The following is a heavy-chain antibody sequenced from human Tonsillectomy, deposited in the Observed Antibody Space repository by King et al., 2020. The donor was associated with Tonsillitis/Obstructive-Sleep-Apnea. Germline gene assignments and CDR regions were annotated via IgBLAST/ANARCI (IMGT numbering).Heavy chain of an antibody. V-gene: IGHV2-26*01. CDR1: GFSLSNARMG. CDR2: IFSNDEK. D-gene: IGHD3-22*01. Sequence: HVTLKESGPVLVKPTETLSLTCTVSGFSLSNARMGVSWIRQPPGKALEWLAHIFSNDEKSYSTSLKSRLTISKDTSKSQVVLTMTNMDPVDTATYYCARIPGYYDGSNWFDPWGQGTLVTVSS. J-gene: IGHJ5*02. CDR3: ARIPGYYDGSNWFDP.